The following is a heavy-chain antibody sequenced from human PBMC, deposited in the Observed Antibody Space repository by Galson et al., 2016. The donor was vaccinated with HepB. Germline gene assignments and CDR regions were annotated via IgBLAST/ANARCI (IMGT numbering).Heavy chain of an antibody. CDR1: GGSISTYY. CDR3: ARYTWIHLWPTAYFGY. J-gene: IGHJ4*02. CDR2: IYYSGST. V-gene: IGHV4-59*01. Sequence: SETLSLTCTVSGGSISTYYWSWIRQPPGKGLEWIGYIYYSGSTNSNPSLKSRVTISVDTSKNQFSLKLSSVTAADTAVYYCARYTWIHLWPTAYFGYWGQGTLVTVSS. D-gene: IGHD5-18*01.